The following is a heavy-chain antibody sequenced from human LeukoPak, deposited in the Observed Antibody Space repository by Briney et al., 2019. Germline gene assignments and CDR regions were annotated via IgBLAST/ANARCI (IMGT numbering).Heavy chain of an antibody. D-gene: IGHD3-10*01. CDR2: MNPSGGST. CDR3: ARARGSGSYYGHDYYYYYYMDV. Sequence: ASVKVSCKGSGYTFASYDINWVRQATGQGLEWMGWMNPSGGSTTYAQKFQGRVIMTGDTSTSTVYMELRSLRSEDTAVYYCARARGSGSYYGHDYYYYYYMDVWGQGTTVTVSS. CDR1: GYTFASYD. J-gene: IGHJ6*03. V-gene: IGHV1-8*01.